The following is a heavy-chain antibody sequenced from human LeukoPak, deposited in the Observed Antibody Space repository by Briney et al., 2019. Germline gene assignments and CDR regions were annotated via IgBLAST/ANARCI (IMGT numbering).Heavy chain of an antibody. CDR3: ARQDSSGYHRHFDY. CDR1: GYTFTSYY. CDR2: INPNSGGT. D-gene: IGHD3-22*01. V-gene: IGHV1-2*02. J-gene: IGHJ4*02. Sequence: ASVKVSCKASGYTFTSYYMHWVRQAPGQGLEWMGWINPNSGGTNYAQKFQGRVTMTRDTSISTAYMELSRLRSDDTAVYYCARQDSSGYHRHFDYWGQGTLVTVSS.